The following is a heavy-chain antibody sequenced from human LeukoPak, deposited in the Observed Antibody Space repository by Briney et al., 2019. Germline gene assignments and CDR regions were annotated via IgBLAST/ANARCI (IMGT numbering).Heavy chain of an antibody. Sequence: PGGSLRVSCSASGFTFSSHAMHCVRQAPGKGLEYVSPISRNGGSTYCADSVKGRFTISRDNSKNTLYLQMSSLRAEDTAVYYCVKDAAMYSSSWYGDYWGQGTLVTVSS. CDR2: ISRNGGST. J-gene: IGHJ4*02. D-gene: IGHD6-13*01. CDR3: VKDAAMYSSSWYGDY. CDR1: GFTFSSHA. V-gene: IGHV3-64D*06.